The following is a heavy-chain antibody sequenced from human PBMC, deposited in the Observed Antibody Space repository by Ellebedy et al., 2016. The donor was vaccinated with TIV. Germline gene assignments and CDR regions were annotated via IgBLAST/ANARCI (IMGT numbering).Heavy chain of an antibody. D-gene: IGHD3-16*01. CDR1: GFTFSSYA. CDR2: ISGSGGST. CDR3: AKDLGDNWFDP. J-gene: IGHJ5*02. Sequence: GESLKISCAASGFTFSSYAMSWVRQAPGKGLEWVSAISGSGGSTYYADSVKGRFTISRDNSKNTLYLQMNSLRAEDTAVYYCAKDLGDNWFDPWGQGTLVTVSS. V-gene: IGHV3-23*01.